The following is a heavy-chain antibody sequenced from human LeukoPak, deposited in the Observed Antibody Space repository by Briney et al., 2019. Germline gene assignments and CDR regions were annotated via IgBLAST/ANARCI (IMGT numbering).Heavy chain of an antibody. Sequence: PSETLSLTCAVSGYSINSSYYWGWIRQPPGKGLEWIGSIHHSGSIYYNPSLKSRVTISIDTSRNQFPLRLSSLTAADAAVYYCARGYYDSRMTDWGQGTMVTVSS. CDR1: GYSINSSYY. CDR3: ARGYYDSRMTD. J-gene: IGHJ3*01. V-gene: IGHV4-38-2*01. CDR2: IHHSGSI. D-gene: IGHD3-22*01.